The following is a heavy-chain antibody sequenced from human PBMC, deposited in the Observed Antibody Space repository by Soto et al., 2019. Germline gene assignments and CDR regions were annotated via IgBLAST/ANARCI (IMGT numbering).Heavy chain of an antibody. V-gene: IGHV1-69*13. CDR1: GGTFSSYA. CDR2: IIPIFGTA. Sequence: SVKVSCKASGGTFSSYAISWVRQAPGQGLEWMGGIIPIFGTANYAQKFQGRVTITADESTSTAYMELSSLRSEDTAVYYCARGPLSLPEAYRWLEIWCQGTIVTVSS. J-gene: IGHJ3*02. CDR3: ARGPLSLPEAYRWLEI. D-gene: IGHD2-2*01.